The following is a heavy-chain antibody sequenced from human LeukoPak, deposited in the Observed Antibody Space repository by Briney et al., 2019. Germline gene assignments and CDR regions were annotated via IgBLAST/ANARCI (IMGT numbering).Heavy chain of an antibody. V-gene: IGHV4-31*03. D-gene: IGHD3-3*01. CDR2: IYYSGST. CDR1: GGSISSGGYC. J-gene: IGHJ5*02. Sequence: SETLSLTCTVSGGSISSGGYCWSWIRQHPGKGLEWIGYIYYSGSTYYNPSLKSRVTISVDTSKNQFSLKLSSVTAADTAVYYCARVSYDFWSGYYTSNWFDPWGQGTLVTVSS. CDR3: ARVSYDFWSGYYTSNWFDP.